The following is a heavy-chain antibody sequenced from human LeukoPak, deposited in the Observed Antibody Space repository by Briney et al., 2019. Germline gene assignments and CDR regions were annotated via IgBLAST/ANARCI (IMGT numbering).Heavy chain of an antibody. V-gene: IGHV3-30*03. D-gene: IGHD2-21*02. J-gene: IGHJ4*01. CDR1: GFTFSSYG. CDR3: ARDRGAYCGGDCYLGFDY. CDR2: ISSDGSTD. Sequence: PGGSLRLSCAASGFTFSSYGIHWVRQAPGKGLEWVAVISSDGSTDYFADSVQGRFTISRDNAKKSLYLQMTSLTAEDTAVYYCARDRGAYCGGDCYLGFDYWGRGTLVTVSS.